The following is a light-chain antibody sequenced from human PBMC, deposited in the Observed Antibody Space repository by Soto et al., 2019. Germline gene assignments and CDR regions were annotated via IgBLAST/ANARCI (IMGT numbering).Light chain of an antibody. V-gene: IGLV2-8*01. Sequence: QSALTQPASASGSPGQSVTISCTGTSSDVGSYNYVSWYQQHPGRPPKLMIYEVSKRPLGVPDRFSGSKSGNTASLTVSGLQAEDEADYYCSSYAGSNNFVFGPGTKVTVL. CDR3: SSYAGSNNFV. CDR2: EVS. J-gene: IGLJ1*01. CDR1: SSDVGSYNY.